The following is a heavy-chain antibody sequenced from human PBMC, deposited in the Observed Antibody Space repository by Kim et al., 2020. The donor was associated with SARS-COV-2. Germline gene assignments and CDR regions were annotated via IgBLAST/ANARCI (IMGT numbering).Heavy chain of an antibody. J-gene: IGHJ4*02. CDR2: ISYDGRNK. CDR3: ARDLYSSGWYPDY. D-gene: IGHD6-19*01. CDR1: GFTFSSYA. V-gene: IGHV3-30*04. Sequence: GGSLRLSCAASGFTFSSYAMHWVRQAPGKGLEWVAVISYDGRNKYYADSVKGRFTISRDNSKNTLYLQMNSLRAEDTAVYYCARDLYSSGWYPDYWGQGTLVTVSS.